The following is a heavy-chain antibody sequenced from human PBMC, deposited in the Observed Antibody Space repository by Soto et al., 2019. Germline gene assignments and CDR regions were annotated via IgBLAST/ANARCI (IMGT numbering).Heavy chain of an antibody. CDR1: GFSFSSYA. J-gene: IGHJ4*02. Sequence: PGESLKISCAASGFSFSSYAMSWVRQAPGKGLEWVSAISGRGGSTYYADSVKGRFTISRDNSKNTLYLQMNSLRVDETAVYYCEKDPLSLGLPIDYWGQGTLVTVSS. CDR3: EKDPLSLGLPIDY. V-gene: IGHV3-23*01. D-gene: IGHD3-10*01. CDR2: ISGRGGST.